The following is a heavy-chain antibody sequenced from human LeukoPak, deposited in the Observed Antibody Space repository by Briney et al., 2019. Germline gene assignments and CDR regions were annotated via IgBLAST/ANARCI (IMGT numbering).Heavy chain of an antibody. D-gene: IGHD3-22*01. CDR3: ARLAGLSYYYDSSGYHQQDC. CDR2: IYYSGSI. V-gene: IGHV4-59*05. Sequence: SETLSLTCTVSGGSIRSYYWSWIRQPPGKGLEWIGSIYYSGSIYYNPSLRSRVTISVDTSKNQFSLKLSSVTAADTAVYYCARLAGLSYYYDSSGYHQQDCWGQGTLVTVSS. J-gene: IGHJ4*02. CDR1: GGSIRSYY.